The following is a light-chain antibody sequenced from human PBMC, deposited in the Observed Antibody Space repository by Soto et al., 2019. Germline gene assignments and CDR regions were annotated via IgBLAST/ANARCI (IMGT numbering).Light chain of an antibody. V-gene: IGKV3D-20*02. Sequence: DIVLTQSPGTLSLSPGERATLSCRASQSVRSTYLGWYQHKRGQAPRLLIYGASNRATGIPDRFSGSGSGTDFTLTISSLEPEDSAVYYCQQRHMWPITFGQGTRLEIK. CDR1: QSVRSTY. CDR3: QQRHMWPIT. CDR2: GAS. J-gene: IGKJ5*01.